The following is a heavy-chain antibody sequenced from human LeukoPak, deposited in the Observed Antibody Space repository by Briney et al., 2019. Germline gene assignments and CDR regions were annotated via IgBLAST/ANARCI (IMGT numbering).Heavy chain of an antibody. Sequence: GASVKVSCKASGYTFTSYGISWVRQAPGQGLEWMGWINAGNGNTKYSQEFQGRVTITRDTSASTAYMELSSLRSEDMAVYYCARWGNSSAFDYWGQGTLVTVSS. CDR3: ARWGNSSAFDY. CDR1: GYTFTSYG. J-gene: IGHJ4*02. D-gene: IGHD4-23*01. V-gene: IGHV1-3*03. CDR2: INAGNGNT.